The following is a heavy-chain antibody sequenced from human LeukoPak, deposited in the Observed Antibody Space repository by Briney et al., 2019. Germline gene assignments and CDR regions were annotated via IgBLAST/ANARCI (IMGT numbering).Heavy chain of an antibody. Sequence: PGGSLRLSCAASGFTFSTYWMSWVRQAPGKGLEWVANIRQDGSEKYYVDSVKGRFTISRDNAKNSLFLQMNSLRAEDTAVYYCAGDGGSRISDCWGQGTLVTVSS. V-gene: IGHV3-7*01. CDR1: GFTFSTYW. CDR3: AGDGGSRISDC. J-gene: IGHJ4*02. D-gene: IGHD2-15*01. CDR2: IRQDGSEK.